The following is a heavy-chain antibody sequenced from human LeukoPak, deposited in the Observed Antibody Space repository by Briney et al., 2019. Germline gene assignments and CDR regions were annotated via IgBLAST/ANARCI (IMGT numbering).Heavy chain of an antibody. CDR2: ISYDGSNK. Sequence: GGSLRLSCAASGFTFSSSAMHWVRQAPGKGLEWVAFISYDGSNKHYADSVKGRFTISRDNSKNTLYLQMNSLRAEDTAMYYCAKDKGYCSSTSCRYYYYYMDVWGKGTTVTVSS. J-gene: IGHJ6*03. V-gene: IGHV3-30-3*01. D-gene: IGHD2-2*01. CDR3: AKDKGYCSSTSCRYYYYYMDV. CDR1: GFTFSSSA.